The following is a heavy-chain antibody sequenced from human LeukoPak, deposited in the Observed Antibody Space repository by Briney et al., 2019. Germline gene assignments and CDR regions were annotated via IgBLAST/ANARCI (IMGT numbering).Heavy chain of an antibody. CDR3: AKPYSSSWYLLEGNWFDP. D-gene: IGHD6-13*01. CDR2: ISGSGGST. CDR1: GFTFSSYG. J-gene: IGHJ5*02. Sequence: PGGSLRLSCAASGFTFSSYGMSWVRQAPGKGLEWVSAISGSGGSTYYADSVKGRFTISRDNSKNTLYLQMNSLRAEDTAVYYCAKPYSSSWYLLEGNWFDPWGQGTLVTVSS. V-gene: IGHV3-23*01.